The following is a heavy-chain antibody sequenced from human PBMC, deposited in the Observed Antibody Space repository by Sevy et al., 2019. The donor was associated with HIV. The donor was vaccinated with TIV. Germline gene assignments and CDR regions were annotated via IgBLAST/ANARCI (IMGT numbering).Heavy chain of an antibody. D-gene: IGHD6-19*01. CDR1: DNSISSSSYY. Sequence: SETLSLTCTVSDNSISSSSYYWGWVRQPPGKGLEWIATMHSSGSTYYNPSLESRVTMSVDTSKNQFSLKLSSVTASDTAEYYCARHYSGWYSNLDYYYGLDVWGQGTTVTVSS. V-gene: IGHV4-39*01. CDR2: MHSSGST. J-gene: IGHJ6*02. CDR3: ARHYSGWYSNLDYYYGLDV.